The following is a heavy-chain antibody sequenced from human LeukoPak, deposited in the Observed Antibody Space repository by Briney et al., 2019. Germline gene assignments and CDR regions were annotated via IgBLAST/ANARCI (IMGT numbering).Heavy chain of an antibody. CDR1: GFTFSNYW. CDR2: ISGSGGST. Sequence: GGSLRLSCAASGFTFSNYWMHWVRQAPGKGLEWVSTISGSGGSTYYADSVKGRFTISRDNSKNTLYVQMNSLRAEDTAVYYCAKARTVVTTPDYWGQGTLVTVSS. J-gene: IGHJ4*02. CDR3: AKARTVVTTPDY. V-gene: IGHV3-23*01. D-gene: IGHD4-23*01.